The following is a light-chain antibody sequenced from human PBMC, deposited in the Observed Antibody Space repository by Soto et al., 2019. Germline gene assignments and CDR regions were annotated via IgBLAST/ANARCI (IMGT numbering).Light chain of an antibody. Sequence: QSALTQPRSVSGSPGQSVTISCTGSSSDVGGYNYVSWYQQHPGKAPKVMIYDVSKRPSGVPDRFSGSKSGTTASLTISGLQAEDEADYYCCSYAGSYTLVFGGGTQLTVL. V-gene: IGLV2-11*01. J-gene: IGLJ2*01. CDR1: SSDVGGYNY. CDR2: DVS. CDR3: CSYAGSYTLV.